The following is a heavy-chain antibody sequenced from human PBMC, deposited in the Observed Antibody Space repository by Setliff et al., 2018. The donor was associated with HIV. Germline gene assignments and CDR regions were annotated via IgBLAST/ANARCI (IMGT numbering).Heavy chain of an antibody. V-gene: IGHV4-39*01. J-gene: IGHJ4*02. D-gene: IGHD6-19*01. Sequence: SETLSLTCTVSSGSVSRSDYYWGWIRQTPGKGLEWIGSIYFSGTPYYNPSLKNRVTISVDTSKNQFSLKLSSVTAADTAVYYCARGKGVNPYALYSSGWYSDYWGQGTLVTVSS. CDR1: SGSVSRSDYY. CDR2: IYFSGTP. CDR3: ARGKGVNPYALYSSGWYSDY.